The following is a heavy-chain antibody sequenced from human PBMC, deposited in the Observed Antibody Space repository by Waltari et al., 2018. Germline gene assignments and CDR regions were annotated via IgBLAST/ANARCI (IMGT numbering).Heavy chain of an antibody. CDR3: ARRGRIAASKWFDP. CDR1: GSPFTHSY. V-gene: IGHV1-46*01. D-gene: IGHD6-13*01. J-gene: IGHJ5*02. CDR2: FNPLGGDT. Sequence: QVHLVQSGAEVREPGASVQVSCSAPGSPFTHSYIPWVRQAPGQGLEWIGPFNPLGGDTYYAKNFEARVTLTTDTLTNTVTMEMRSLTSDDTAVYYCARRGRIAASKWFDPWGQGSLVTVSS.